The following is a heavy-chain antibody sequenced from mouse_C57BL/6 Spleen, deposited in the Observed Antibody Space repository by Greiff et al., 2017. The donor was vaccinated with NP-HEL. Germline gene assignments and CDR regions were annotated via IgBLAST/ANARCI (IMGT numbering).Heavy chain of an antibody. J-gene: IGHJ3*01. CDR3: AREGGYCFAY. Sequence: QVQLQQSGPELVKPGASVKISCKASGYAFSSSWMNWVKQRPGKGLEWIGRIYPGDGDTNYNGKFKGKATLTADKSSSTAYMQLSSLTSEDSAVYFCAREGGYCFAYWGQGTLVTVSA. CDR1: GYAFSSSW. V-gene: IGHV1-82*01. CDR2: IYPGDGDT. D-gene: IGHD2-2*01.